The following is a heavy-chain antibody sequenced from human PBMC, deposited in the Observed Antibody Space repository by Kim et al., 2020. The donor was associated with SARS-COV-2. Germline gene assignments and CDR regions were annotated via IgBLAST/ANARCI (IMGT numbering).Heavy chain of an antibody. V-gene: IGHV1-2*02. CDR2: INPNSGGT. CDR1: GYTFTGYY. Sequence: ASVKVSCKASGYTFTGYYMHWVRQAPGQGLEWMGWINPNSGGTNYAQKFQGRVTMTRDTSISTAYMELSRLRSDDTAVYYCATAGYSSSWHAYHFDYWGQGTLVTVSS. CDR3: ATAGYSSSWHAYHFDY. D-gene: IGHD6-13*01. J-gene: IGHJ4*02.